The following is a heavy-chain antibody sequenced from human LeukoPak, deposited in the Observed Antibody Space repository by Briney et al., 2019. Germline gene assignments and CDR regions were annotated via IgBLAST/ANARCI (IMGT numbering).Heavy chain of an antibody. J-gene: IGHJ4*02. V-gene: IGHV3-30*18. Sequence: GGSLRLSCAAPGFTFSYYGMHWVRQAPGKGLEWVAIISFDGSNTYYADSVKGRFTISRDNAKNSLYLQMNSLRAEDTALYYCAKVGLYYDSSGYYDYWGQGTLVTVSS. CDR1: GFTFSYYG. CDR3: AKVGLYYDSSGYYDY. CDR2: ISFDGSNT. D-gene: IGHD3-22*01.